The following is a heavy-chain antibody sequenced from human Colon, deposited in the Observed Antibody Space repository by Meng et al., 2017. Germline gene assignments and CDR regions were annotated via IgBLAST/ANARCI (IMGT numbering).Heavy chain of an antibody. J-gene: IGHJ4*02. CDR2: ISYDGSNN. Sequence: GESLKISCAASGFGFNFYAMHWVRQAPGKGLEWVAIISYDGSNNNYADSVKGRFTISRDNAKNTLYLQMNSLRPEDTAVYYCAREAVAVAGTYFDYWGQGKLVNGAS. V-gene: IGHV3-30*04. CDR1: GFGFNFYA. D-gene: IGHD6-19*01. CDR3: AREAVAVAGTYFDY.